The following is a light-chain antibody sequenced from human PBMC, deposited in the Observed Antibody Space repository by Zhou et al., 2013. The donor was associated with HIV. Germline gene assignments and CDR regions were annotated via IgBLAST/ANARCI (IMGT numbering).Light chain of an antibody. J-gene: IGKJ4*01. Sequence: DIQMTQSPSSLSASVGDSVTCTCRASQNIGKSLSWYQYRPGRAPEVLIYDASTVRRGVPSRISASGSGTYFTLNIRDLQLEDAATYFCLHSHERPLSFGGGTKVEI. CDR3: LHSHERPLS. V-gene: IGKV1-39*01. CDR1: QNIGKS. CDR2: DAS.